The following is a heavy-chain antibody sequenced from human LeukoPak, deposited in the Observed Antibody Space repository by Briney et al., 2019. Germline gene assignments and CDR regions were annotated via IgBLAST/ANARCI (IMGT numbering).Heavy chain of an antibody. CDR1: GGSFSGYY. J-gene: IGHJ6*02. CDR3: ARDRIVLMVYANLDYGMDV. CDR2: INHSGST. Sequence: PSETLSLTCAVYGGSFSGYYWSWIRQPPGKGLEWIGEINHSGSTNYNPSLKSRVTISVDTSKNQFSLKLSSVTAADTAVYYCARDRIVLMVYANLDYGMDVWGQGTTVTVSS. V-gene: IGHV4-34*01. D-gene: IGHD2-8*01.